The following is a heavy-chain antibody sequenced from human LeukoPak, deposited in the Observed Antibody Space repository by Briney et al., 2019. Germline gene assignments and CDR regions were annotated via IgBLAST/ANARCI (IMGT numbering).Heavy chain of an antibody. CDR2: IRYDGSNK. CDR3: AKDHYALSSDYYDSSGYYID. V-gene: IGHV3-30*02. J-gene: IGHJ4*02. CDR1: GFTFSSYG. Sequence: PGGSLRLSCAASGFTFSSYGMHWVRQAPGKGLEWVAFIRYDGSNKYYADSVKGRFTISRDNSKNTLYLQMNSLRAEDTAVYYCAKDHYALSSDYYDSSGYYIDWGQGTLVTVSS. D-gene: IGHD3-22*01.